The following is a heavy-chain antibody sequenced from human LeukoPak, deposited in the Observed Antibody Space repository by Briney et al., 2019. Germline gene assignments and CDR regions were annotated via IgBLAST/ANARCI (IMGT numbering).Heavy chain of an antibody. Sequence: GGSLRLSCAASGFTVSTNYMNWVRQAPRKGLEWVSMIYSGGSTSYADSVKGRFTISRDNSKNTLYLQMNSLRAEDTAVYYCARRPYSKYDFYYGMDVWGQGTTVTVSS. CDR2: IYSGGST. J-gene: IGHJ6*02. V-gene: IGHV3-66*01. CDR1: GFTVSTNY. D-gene: IGHD4-11*01. CDR3: ARRPYSKYDFYYGMDV.